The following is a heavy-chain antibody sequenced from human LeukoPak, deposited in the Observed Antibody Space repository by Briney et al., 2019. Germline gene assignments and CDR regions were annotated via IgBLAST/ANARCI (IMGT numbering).Heavy chain of an antibody. Sequence: GASVKVSCKTSANTFTTFPIHWVRQAPGQKFEWMGWINAANGNTQFSPRFQARITITRDTSASTAYMELSSLRSEDTAVYYCATVYGLRLVFDAFDIWGQGTMVTVSS. CDR3: ATVYGLRLVFDAFDI. V-gene: IGHV1-3*01. CDR1: ANTFTTFP. J-gene: IGHJ3*02. D-gene: IGHD3-16*01. CDR2: INAANGNT.